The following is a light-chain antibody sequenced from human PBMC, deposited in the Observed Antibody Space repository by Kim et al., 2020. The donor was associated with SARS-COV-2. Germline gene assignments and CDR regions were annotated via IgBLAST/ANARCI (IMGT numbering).Light chain of an antibody. CDR1: SSDVGGYNF. J-gene: IGLJ3*02. CDR2: VVS. V-gene: IGLV2-14*01. CDR3: TSYTGSNTWV. Sequence: QSALTQPASVSGSPGQSITISCTGTSSDVGGYNFVSWYQQHPGKVPKLMIYVVSKRPSGVSNRFSGSKSGNTASLTISGLQAEDEADYYCTSYTGSNTWVFGGGTKVTVL.